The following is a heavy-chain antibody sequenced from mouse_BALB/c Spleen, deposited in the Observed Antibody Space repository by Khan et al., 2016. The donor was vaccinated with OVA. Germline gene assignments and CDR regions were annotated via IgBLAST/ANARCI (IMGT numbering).Heavy chain of an antibody. CDR1: GFTFSSYG. V-gene: IGHV5-6-3*01. J-gene: IGHJ2*01. Sequence: EVKLMESGGGLVQPGGSLKLSCVASGFTFSSYGMSWVRQTPDKRLELVATINSNGGSTYYPDSVKGRFTISRDNAKNTLYLQMSSLKSEDTAMYYCARMARTINWGQGTTLTVSS. CDR2: INSNGGST. CDR3: ARMARTIN.